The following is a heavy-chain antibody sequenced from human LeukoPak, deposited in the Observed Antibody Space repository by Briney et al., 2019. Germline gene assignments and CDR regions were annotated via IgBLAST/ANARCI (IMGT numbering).Heavy chain of an antibody. V-gene: IGHV3-21*01. CDR1: GFTFSSYS. CDR3: ARSSPHCSSTSCYNDAFDI. CDR2: ISSSSSYI. Sequence: GGSLRLSCAASGFTFSSYSMNWVRQAPGKGLEWVSFISSSSSYIYYADSVKGRFTISRDNAKNSLYLQMNSLRAEDTAVYYCARSSPHCSSTSCYNDAFDIWGKGTMVTVSS. J-gene: IGHJ3*02. D-gene: IGHD2-2*02.